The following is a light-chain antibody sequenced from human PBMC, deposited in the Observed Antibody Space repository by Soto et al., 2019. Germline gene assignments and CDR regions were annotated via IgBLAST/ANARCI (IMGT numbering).Light chain of an antibody. CDR2: EVT. V-gene: IGLV2-14*01. CDR1: SSDVGTYKY. CDR3: SSYRSSNNPVL. Sequence: QSALTQPASVSGSPGQSITISCTGTSSDVGTYKYVSWYQQHPGKAPKLIIYEVTNRPSGVSNRISGSKSGNTASLTISGLQAEDEADYYCSSYRSSNNPVLFGGGTKLTVL. J-gene: IGLJ2*01.